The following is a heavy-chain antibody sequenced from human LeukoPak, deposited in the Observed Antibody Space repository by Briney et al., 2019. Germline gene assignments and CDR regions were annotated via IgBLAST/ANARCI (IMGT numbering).Heavy chain of an antibody. V-gene: IGHV3-23*01. D-gene: IGHD3-10*01. CDR3: AKVNAITMVRGVMFY. Sequence: GGSLRLSCAASGFTFSSYAMSWVRQAPGKGLEWVSAISGSGGSTYYADSVKGRFTISRDNSKNTLYLQMNSLRAEDTAVYYCAKVNAITMVRGVMFYWGQGTLVTVSS. CDR2: ISGSGGST. J-gene: IGHJ4*02. CDR1: GFTFSSYA.